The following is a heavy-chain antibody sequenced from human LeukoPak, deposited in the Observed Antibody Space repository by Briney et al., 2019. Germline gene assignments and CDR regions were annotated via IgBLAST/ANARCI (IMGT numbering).Heavy chain of an antibody. V-gene: IGHV3-11*04. Sequence: PGGSLRLSCAASGFTFSDYYMSWIRQAPGKGLEWVSYISSSGSTIYYADSVKGRFTISRDNAKNSLYLQMNSLRAEDTAVYYCASGSRHYYYYMDVWGKGTTVTVSS. CDR1: GFTFSDYY. D-gene: IGHD2-15*01. J-gene: IGHJ6*03. CDR2: ISSSGSTI. CDR3: ASGSRHYYYYMDV.